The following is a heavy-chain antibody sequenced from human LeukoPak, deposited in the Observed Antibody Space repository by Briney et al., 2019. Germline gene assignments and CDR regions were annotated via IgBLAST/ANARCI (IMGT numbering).Heavy chain of an antibody. V-gene: IGHV3-15*01. D-gene: IGHD2-2*01. CDR1: GFTFSNAW. CDR3: TTDLRDYCSSPSCPSGSGY. CDR2: IKSKTDGGTT. J-gene: IGHJ4*02. Sequence: GGSLRLSCAASGFTFSNAWMSWVRQAPGKGLEGVGRIKSKTDGGTTDYAAPVKGRFTISRDDSKNTLYLQMNSLKTEDTAVYYCTTDLRDYCSSPSCPSGSGYCGQRTLVTVSS.